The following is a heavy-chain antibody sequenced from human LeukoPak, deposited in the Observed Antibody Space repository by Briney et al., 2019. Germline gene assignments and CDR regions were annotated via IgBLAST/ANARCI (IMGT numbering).Heavy chain of an antibody. CDR1: GGSISSGSYY. J-gene: IGHJ4*02. D-gene: IGHD6-6*01. CDR3: ARDGNSSSSFPFDY. V-gene: IGHV4-61*02. Sequence: PSETLSLTCTVSGGSISSGSYYWSWIRQPAGKGLEWIGRIYTSGSTNYNPSLKSQVTISVDTSKNQFSLKLSSVTAADTAVYYCARDGNSSSSFPFDYWGQGTLVTVSS. CDR2: IYTSGST.